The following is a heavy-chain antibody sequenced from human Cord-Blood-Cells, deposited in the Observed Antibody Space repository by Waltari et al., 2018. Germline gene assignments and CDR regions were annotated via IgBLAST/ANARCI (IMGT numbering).Heavy chain of an antibody. CDR1: GYTLTELS. CDR2: VNPEDGET. CDR3: ATYDFWSGYSTLHRYFDL. J-gene: IGHJ2*01. V-gene: IGHV1-24*01. Sequence: QVQLVQSGAEVKKPGASVKVSCKVSGYTLTELSMHWVRQAPGKGLEWMGGVNPEDGETIYAQKFQGRVTMTEDTSTDTAYMELSSLRSEDTAVYYCATYDFWSGYSTLHRYFDLWGRGTLVTVSS. D-gene: IGHD3-3*01.